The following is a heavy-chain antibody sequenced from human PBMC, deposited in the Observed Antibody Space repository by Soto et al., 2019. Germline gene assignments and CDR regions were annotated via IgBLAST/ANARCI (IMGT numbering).Heavy chain of an antibody. V-gene: IGHV1-46*01. J-gene: IGHJ5*02. CDR2: INPSGGST. D-gene: IGHD5-12*01. Sequence: GASVKVSCEASGYTFTSYYMHWVRQAPGQGLEWMGIINPSGGSTSYAQKFQGRVTMTRDTSTSTVYMELSSLRSEDTAVYYCARGGVAPRSYSGYDYDWFDPWGQGTLVTVSS. CDR3: ARGGVAPRSYSGYDYDWFDP. CDR1: GYTFTSYY.